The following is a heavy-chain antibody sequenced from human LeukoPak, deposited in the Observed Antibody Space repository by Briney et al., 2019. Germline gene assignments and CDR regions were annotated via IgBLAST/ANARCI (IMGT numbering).Heavy chain of an antibody. D-gene: IGHD3-10*01. V-gene: IGHV1-18*01. CDR3: ARGTSGSYYNVDLDY. J-gene: IGHJ4*02. CDR2: ISAYNGNT. Sequence: ASVKVSCKASGYTFTSYDINWVRQAPGQGLEWMGWISAYNGNTNYAQKLQGRVTMTTDTSTSTAYMELRSLRSDDTAVYYCARGTSGSYYNVDLDYWGQGTLVTVSS. CDR1: GYTFTSYD.